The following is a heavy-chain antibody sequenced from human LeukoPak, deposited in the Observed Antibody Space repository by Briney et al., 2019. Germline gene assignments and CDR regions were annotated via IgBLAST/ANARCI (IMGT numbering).Heavy chain of an antibody. CDR2: INPNSGFT. V-gene: IGHV1-2*02. Sequence: ASVKVSCKASGYPFTGYYLHWVRQAPGQGLEWMGWINPNSGFTNYAQKFQGRVTMTRDTSISTAYMELSRLRSDDTAVYYCARWGEGFDPWGQGTLVSVSS. CDR3: ARWGEGFDP. D-gene: IGHD3-16*01. CDR1: GYPFTGYY. J-gene: IGHJ5*02.